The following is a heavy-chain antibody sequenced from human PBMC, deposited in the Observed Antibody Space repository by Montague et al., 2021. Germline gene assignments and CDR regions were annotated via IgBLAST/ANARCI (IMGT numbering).Heavy chain of an antibody. CDR2: IYYSGHI. CDR1: GGPISSGRSY. J-gene: IGHJ4*02. D-gene: IGHD3-10*01. Sequence: TLSLTCTVSGGPISSGRSYSSWITQLPGKGLEWIGNIYYSGHIYYNSSLKSRVTISVDTSKNQFSLKLSSVTAADTAVYYCARAEDYYGSGSYLGFDYFGPGALLTVSS. V-gene: IGHV4-31*03. CDR3: ARAEDYYGSGSYLGFDY.